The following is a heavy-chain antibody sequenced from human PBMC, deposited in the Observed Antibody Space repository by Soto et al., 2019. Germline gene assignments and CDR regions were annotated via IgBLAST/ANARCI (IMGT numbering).Heavy chain of an antibody. CDR2: ISTDGSIT. CDR3: ARDTNGLHY. V-gene: IGHV3-74*01. CDR1: GLIFSNYK. Sequence: GGSLRLSCAASGLIFSNYKMHWVRQAPGKGLVWVSRISTDGSITDYADSVKGRFTVSRDNAKNTLYLQMNSLRVDDTAVNYCARDTNGLHYWGQGTLVTVSS. J-gene: IGHJ4*02. D-gene: IGHD2-8*01.